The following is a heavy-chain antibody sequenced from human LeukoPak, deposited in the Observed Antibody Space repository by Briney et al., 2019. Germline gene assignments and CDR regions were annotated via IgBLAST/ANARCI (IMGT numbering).Heavy chain of an antibody. V-gene: IGHV4-38-2*02. D-gene: IGHD3-22*01. CDR3: ASPLYYYDSSGYDH. CDR1: GYSISSGYY. J-gene: IGHJ5*02. CDR2: IYHSGST. Sequence: SETLYLTCTVSGYSISSGYYWGWIRQPPGKGLEWIGSIYHSGSTYYNPSLKSRVTISVDTSKNQFSLKLSSVTAADTAVYYCASPLYYYDSSGYDHWGQGTLVTVSS.